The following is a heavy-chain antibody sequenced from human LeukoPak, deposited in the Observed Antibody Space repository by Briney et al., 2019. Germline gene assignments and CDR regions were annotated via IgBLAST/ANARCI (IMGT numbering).Heavy chain of an antibody. Sequence: ASVKVSCKASGYTFTKYYIHWVRQAPGQGLEWMGLINPGGDNTNYAQNFQGRVTMTRDTSTSTVYMELSSLRSEDTAIYYCARIRDGYNDAYDIWGQGTAVTVPS. J-gene: IGHJ3*02. D-gene: IGHD5-24*01. CDR3: ARIRDGYNDAYDI. CDR1: GYTFTKYY. CDR2: INPGGDNT. V-gene: IGHV1-46*01.